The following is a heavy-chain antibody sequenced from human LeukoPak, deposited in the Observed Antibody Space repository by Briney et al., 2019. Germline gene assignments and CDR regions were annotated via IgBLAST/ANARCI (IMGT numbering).Heavy chain of an antibody. CDR3: ARDSGPRFDY. Sequence: MTSETLSLTCTVSGGSISSYYWSWIRQPPGKGLEWIGYIYYSGSTNYNPSLKSRVTISVDTSKNQFSLKVSSVTAADTAVYYCARDSGPRFDYWGQGTLVTVPS. CDR1: GGSISSYY. V-gene: IGHV4-59*01. J-gene: IGHJ4*02. D-gene: IGHD6-19*01. CDR2: IYYSGST.